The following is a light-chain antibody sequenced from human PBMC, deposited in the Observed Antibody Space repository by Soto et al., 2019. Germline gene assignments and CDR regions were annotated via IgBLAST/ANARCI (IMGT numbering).Light chain of an antibody. CDR3: QQYGSSIT. Sequence: DIVLTQSPGSLSLSPGERVTLSCRASQSVSNRYLAWYQHRPGQAPRLLIRGTSSRASGVPDRVSASGAGTDLILTISRVEPEDFAIYYCQQYGSSITFGGGTKVEIK. V-gene: IGKV3-20*01. CDR1: QSVSNRY. J-gene: IGKJ4*01. CDR2: GTS.